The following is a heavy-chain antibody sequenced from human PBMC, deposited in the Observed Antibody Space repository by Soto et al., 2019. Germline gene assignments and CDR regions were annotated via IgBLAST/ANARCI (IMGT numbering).Heavy chain of an antibody. Sequence: QVHLVQSGAEVQKPGASVKVSCKASGYTFTTYGISWVRQAPGQGLEWMGWISAYNGNTNYAQKFQGRVTMTTDTSTTTAYLELRSLRSDDTAVYYCATFYCTSSSCYIGGFDPWGQGTLVTVSS. V-gene: IGHV1-18*04. CDR2: ISAYNGNT. D-gene: IGHD2-2*02. CDR3: ATFYCTSSSCYIGGFDP. J-gene: IGHJ5*02. CDR1: GYTFTTYG.